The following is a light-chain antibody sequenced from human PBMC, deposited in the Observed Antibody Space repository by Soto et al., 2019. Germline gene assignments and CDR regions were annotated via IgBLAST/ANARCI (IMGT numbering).Light chain of an antibody. CDR3: QQYNNWPPWT. CDR2: GAS. Sequence: IVMTQSPATLSVSPGERATLSCRASQSVSSDLAWYHQKPGQAPRLLIYGASTRATGIPARFSGSGSGTEFTLTINSLQSEDFAVYYCQQYNNWPPWTFGQGTKVDIK. V-gene: IGKV3-15*01. CDR1: QSVSSD. J-gene: IGKJ1*01.